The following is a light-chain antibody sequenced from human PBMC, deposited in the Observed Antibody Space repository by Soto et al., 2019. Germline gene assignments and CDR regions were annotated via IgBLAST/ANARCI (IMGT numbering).Light chain of an antibody. V-gene: IGKV3-20*01. Sequence: EIVLTQSPGTLSLSPGERATLSCRASQSVSSSYLAWYQQKPGQAPRLLISGASNRATGIPDRFSGSGSGTDFTFTISRLEPEDFAVYYCQQYGSSPYTFGQGTKLEIK. CDR3: QQYGSSPYT. CDR2: GAS. J-gene: IGKJ2*01. CDR1: QSVSSSY.